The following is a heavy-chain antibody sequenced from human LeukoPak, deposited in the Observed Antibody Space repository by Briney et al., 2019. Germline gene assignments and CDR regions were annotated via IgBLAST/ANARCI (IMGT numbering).Heavy chain of an antibody. V-gene: IGHV3-30*18. J-gene: IGHJ4*02. CDR2: ISDDGNNK. D-gene: IGHD3-3*01. CDR3: AKDRGTIFNVLNYHFDL. Sequence: PGGSLRLSCAASGFTFSSYSMNWVRQAPGKGLEWVAIISDDGNNKGYADSVTGRFTISRDNSKNSLSLQMNSLTAEDTAVYYCAKDRGTIFNVLNYHFDLWGQGVLVTVSS. CDR1: GFTFSSYS.